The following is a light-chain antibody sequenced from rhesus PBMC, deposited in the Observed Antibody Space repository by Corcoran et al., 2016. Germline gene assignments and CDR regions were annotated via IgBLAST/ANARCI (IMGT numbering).Light chain of an antibody. CDR3: LQHNSYPLT. CDR1: QGISSY. CDR2: AAS. V-gene: IGKV1-28*01. Sequence: DIQLTQSPSSLSASVGDTVTITCRARQGISSYLNWFQQKPGKAPKLLIYAASTLESGVPSRFSGSGSGTECTLTISSLQPEDFAAYYCLQHNSYPLTFGGGTKVEIK. J-gene: IGKJ4*01.